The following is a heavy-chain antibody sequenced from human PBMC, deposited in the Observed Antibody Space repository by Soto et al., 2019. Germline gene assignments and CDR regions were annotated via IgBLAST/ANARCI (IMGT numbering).Heavy chain of an antibody. Sequence: TGGSLRLSCAASGFTFDDYAMHWVRQAPGKGLEWVSGISWNSGSIGYADSVKGRFTISRDNAKNSLYLQMNSLRAEDTALYYCAKEAAAGYYYYYGMDVWGQGTTVTVSS. CDR2: ISWNSGSI. CDR1: GFTFDDYA. J-gene: IGHJ6*02. D-gene: IGHD6-13*01. V-gene: IGHV3-9*01. CDR3: AKEAAAGYYYYYGMDV.